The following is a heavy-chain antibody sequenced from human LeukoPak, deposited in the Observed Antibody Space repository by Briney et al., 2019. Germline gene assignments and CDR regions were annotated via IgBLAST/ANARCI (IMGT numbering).Heavy chain of an antibody. V-gene: IGHV3-21*04. CDR1: GFTFSSYS. D-gene: IGHD3-10*01. CDR2: ISSSSSYI. Sequence: GGSLRLSCAASGFTFSSYSMNWVRQAPGKGLEWVSSISSSSSYIYYADSVKGRFTISRDNAKNSLYLQMNSLRAEDTAVYYCARSGMVRGIPLYYYMDVWGKGTTVTVSS. J-gene: IGHJ6*03. CDR3: ARSGMVRGIPLYYYMDV.